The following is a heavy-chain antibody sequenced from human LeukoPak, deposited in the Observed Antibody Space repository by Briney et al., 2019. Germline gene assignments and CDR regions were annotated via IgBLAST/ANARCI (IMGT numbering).Heavy chain of an antibody. CDR1: GYTFTGYY. D-gene: IGHD3-10*01. J-gene: IGHJ4*02. CDR3: AREYYYTSGSYYNRIDY. V-gene: IGHV1-2*02. Sequence: ASVKVSCKASGYTFTGYYMHWVRQAPGQGLEWMGWINPNSGGTNYAQKFQGRVTMTRNTSINTAYMELSRLRSDDTALYYCAREYYYTSGSYYNRIDYWGQGTLVTVSS. CDR2: INPNSGGT.